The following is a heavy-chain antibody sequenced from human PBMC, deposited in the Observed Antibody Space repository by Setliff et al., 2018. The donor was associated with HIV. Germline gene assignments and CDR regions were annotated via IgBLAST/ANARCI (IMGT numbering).Heavy chain of an antibody. V-gene: IGHV4-4*08. CDR3: ARGYSSSWYDS. CDR1: GGSISSYY. J-gene: IGHJ5*01. CDR2: IFTNEFT. Sequence: SETLSLTCTVSGGSISSYYWSWIRQPPGKRLEWIGSIFTNEFTYYNPSLKSRVTISVDTSKNQFSLNLSSVTAADTAVYYCARGYSSSWYDSWGQGTLVTVPQ. D-gene: IGHD6-13*01.